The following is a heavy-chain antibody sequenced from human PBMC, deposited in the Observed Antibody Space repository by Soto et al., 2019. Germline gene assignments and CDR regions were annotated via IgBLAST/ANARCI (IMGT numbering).Heavy chain of an antibody. CDR3: ARDSSPDCSSTSCHGAY. CDR1: GGSISSNNW. J-gene: IGHJ4*02. V-gene: IGHV4-4*02. Sequence: SETLSLTCAVSGGSISSNNWWSWVRQPPGKGLEWIGEIYHSGSTNYNPSLKSRVTISVDRSKNQFSLNLSSVAAADTAVYYCARDSSPDCSSTSCHGAYWGQGTLVTVSS. CDR2: IYHSGST. D-gene: IGHD2-2*01.